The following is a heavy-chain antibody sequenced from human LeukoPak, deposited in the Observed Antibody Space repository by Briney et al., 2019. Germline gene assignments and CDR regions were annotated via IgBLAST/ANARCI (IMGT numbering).Heavy chain of an antibody. CDR2: IYTSGST. Sequence: PSQTLSLTCTVSGGSISSGSYYWSWIRQPAGKGLEWIGRIYTSGSTNYNPSLKSRVTISVDTSKNQFSLKLSSVTAADTAVYYCAIGRGYSYGPNWFDPWGQGTLVTVSS. J-gene: IGHJ5*02. CDR1: GGSISSGSYY. D-gene: IGHD5-18*01. CDR3: AIGRGYSYGPNWFDP. V-gene: IGHV4-61*02.